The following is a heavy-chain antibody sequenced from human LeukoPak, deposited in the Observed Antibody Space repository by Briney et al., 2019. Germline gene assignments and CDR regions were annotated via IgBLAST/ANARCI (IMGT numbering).Heavy chain of an antibody. J-gene: IGHJ3*02. D-gene: IGHD3-10*01. CDR3: ARAMYYYGSPI. Sequence: GGSLRLSCAAPGFTFSSYAMHWVRQAPGKGLEWVAVISYDGSNKYYADSVKGRFTISRDNSKNTLYLQMNSLRAEDTAVYYCARAMYYYGSPIWGQGTMVTVSS. CDR2: ISYDGSNK. CDR1: GFTFSSYA. V-gene: IGHV3-30-3*01.